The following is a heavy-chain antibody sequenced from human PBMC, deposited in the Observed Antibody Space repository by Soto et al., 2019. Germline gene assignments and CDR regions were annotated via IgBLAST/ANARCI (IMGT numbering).Heavy chain of an antibody. J-gene: IGHJ5*02. Sequence: SDTLSLTCTVSGDSISSSPYYWGWILQPPGKGLEWIGTIYYSGSTYYNPSLKSRVTISIDTSKNQFSLNLISVTAADTAVYYCAILPENNWFDPWGLGTLVTVSS. CDR2: IYYSGST. CDR3: AILPENNWFDP. CDR1: GDSISSSPYY. V-gene: IGHV4-39*01.